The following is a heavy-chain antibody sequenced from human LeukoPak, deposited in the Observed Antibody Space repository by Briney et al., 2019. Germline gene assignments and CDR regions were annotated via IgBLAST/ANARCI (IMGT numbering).Heavy chain of an antibody. CDR2: MNPNSGNT. D-gene: IGHD5-24*01. CDR3: ARGVEMATITVWSYYYYMDV. CDR1: GYTFTSYD. J-gene: IGHJ6*03. Sequence: ASVKVSCKASGYTFTSYDINWVRQATGQGLERMGWMNPNSGNTGYAQKFQGRVTMTRNTSISTAYMELSSLRSEDTAVYYCARGVEMATITVWSYYYYMDVWGKGTTVTVSS. V-gene: IGHV1-8*01.